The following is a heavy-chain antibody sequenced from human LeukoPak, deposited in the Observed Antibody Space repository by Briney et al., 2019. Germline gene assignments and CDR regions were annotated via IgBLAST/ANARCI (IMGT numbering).Heavy chain of an antibody. Sequence: ASVKVSCKASGYTFTGYYMHWVRQAPGQGLEWMGWINPNSGGTNYAQKFQGRVTMTRDTSISTAYMELSRLRSDDTAVYHCARRDSSGYYYVDYWGQGTLVTVSS. CDR2: INPNSGGT. CDR1: GYTFTGYY. J-gene: IGHJ4*02. D-gene: IGHD3-22*01. V-gene: IGHV1-2*02. CDR3: ARRDSSGYYYVDY.